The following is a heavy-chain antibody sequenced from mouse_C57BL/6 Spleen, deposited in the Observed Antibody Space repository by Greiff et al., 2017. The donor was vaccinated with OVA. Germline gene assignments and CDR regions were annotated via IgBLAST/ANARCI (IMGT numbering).Heavy chain of an antibody. CDR3: AGYGYDGAWFAY. CDR1: GFTFSDYG. CDR2: ISRGSSTL. D-gene: IGHD2-2*01. Sequence: EVMLVESGGGLVKPGGSLQLSCAASGFTFSDYGMHWVRQAPEKGLEWVAYISRGSSTLYYADTVKGRFTISRDNAKNTLFLQMTSLRSEDTAMYYCAGYGYDGAWFAYWGQGTLVTVSA. V-gene: IGHV5-17*01. J-gene: IGHJ3*01.